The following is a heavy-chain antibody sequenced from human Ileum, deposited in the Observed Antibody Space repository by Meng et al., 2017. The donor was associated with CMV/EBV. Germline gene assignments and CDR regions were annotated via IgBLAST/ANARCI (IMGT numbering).Heavy chain of an antibody. CDR2: IHPTGTT. D-gene: IGHD3-10*01. V-gene: IGHV4-4*07. Sequence: HVQVHGSGPRLLQPSETLSLTCPVTGGSLTSYYWTWIRQPAGKGLEWIGRIHPTGTTDDNPSLRSRVSMSLDKSKNQFSLKLTSVTAADTAVYYCARAAARGVPVDLWGQGTLVTVSS. J-gene: IGHJ5*02. CDR3: ARAAARGVPVDL. CDR1: GGSLTSYY.